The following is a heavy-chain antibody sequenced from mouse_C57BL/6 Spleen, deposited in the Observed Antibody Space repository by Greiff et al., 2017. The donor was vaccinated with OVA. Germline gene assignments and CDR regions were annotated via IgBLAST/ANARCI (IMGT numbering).Heavy chain of an antibody. Sequence: VKLQESGAELARPGASVKLSCKASGYTFTSYGISWVKPRTGQGLEWIGEISPRSGNTYYNEKFKGKATLTADQSSSTAYMELRSLTSEDSAVYFCARDSITTVVAQGYYAMDYWGQGTSVTVSS. D-gene: IGHD1-1*01. V-gene: IGHV1-81*01. CDR1: GYTFTSYG. CDR3: ARDSITTVVAQGYYAMDY. J-gene: IGHJ4*01. CDR2: ISPRSGNT.